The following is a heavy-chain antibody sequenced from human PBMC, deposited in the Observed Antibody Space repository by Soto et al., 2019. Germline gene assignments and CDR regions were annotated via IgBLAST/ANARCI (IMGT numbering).Heavy chain of an antibody. CDR2: FDPEDGET. J-gene: IGHJ4*02. V-gene: IGHV1-24*01. CDR3: ATDMGVAYYGSGTSPNFDY. D-gene: IGHD3-10*01. Sequence: GASVKVSCKVSGYTLTELSMHWVRQAPGKGLEWMGGFDPEDGETIYAQKFQGRVTMTEDTSTDTAYMELSSLRSGDTAVYYCATDMGVAYYGSGTSPNFDYWGQGTLVTVSS. CDR1: GYTLTELS.